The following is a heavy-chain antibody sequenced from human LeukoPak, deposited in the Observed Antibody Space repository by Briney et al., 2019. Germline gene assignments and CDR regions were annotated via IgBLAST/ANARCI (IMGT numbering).Heavy chain of an antibody. V-gene: IGHV4-30-4*08. Sequence: PSLTLSLTCTVSGGSISSGDYYWIWIRQPPGKGLEWIGYIYYSGSTNYNPSLKSRVTMSVDTSKNQFSLKLSSVTAADTAVYYCAGARGGSWNDGLRFDPWGQGTLVTVSS. CDR2: IYYSGST. CDR1: GGSISSGDYY. CDR3: AGARGGSWNDGLRFDP. J-gene: IGHJ5*02. D-gene: IGHD2-15*01.